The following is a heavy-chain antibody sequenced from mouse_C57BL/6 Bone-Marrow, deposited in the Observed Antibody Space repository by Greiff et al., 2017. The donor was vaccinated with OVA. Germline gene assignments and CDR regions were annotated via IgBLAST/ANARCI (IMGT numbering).Heavy chain of an antibody. CDR2: ILPSIGST. CDR3: ARGDAWYFDV. Sequence: VQLKESGSELRSPGSSVKLSCKDFDSEVFPIAYMSWVRQKPGHGFGWIGGILPSIGSTIYGEKFEDKATLDADTLSNTTYLELNSLTSEEAAVYYCARGDAWYFDVWGTGTTVTVSS. V-gene: IGHV15-2*01. CDR1: DSEVFPIAY. J-gene: IGHJ1*03.